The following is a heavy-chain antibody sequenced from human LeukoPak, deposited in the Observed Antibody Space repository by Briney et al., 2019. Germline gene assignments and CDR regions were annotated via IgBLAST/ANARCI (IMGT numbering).Heavy chain of an antibody. V-gene: IGHV3-53*05. CDR2: IYSGGST. CDR3: AKDVSRIAAAGTPDY. CDR1: GFTVSSNY. J-gene: IGHJ4*02. D-gene: IGHD6-13*01. Sequence: GGSLRLSCAASGFTVSSNYMSWVRQAPGKGLEWVSVIYSGGSTYYADSVKGRFTISRDNSKNTLYLQMNSLRAEDTAVYYCAKDVSRIAAAGTPDYWGQGTLVTVSS.